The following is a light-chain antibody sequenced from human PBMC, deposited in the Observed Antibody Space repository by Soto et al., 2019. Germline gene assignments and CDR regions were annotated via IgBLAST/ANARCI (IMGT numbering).Light chain of an antibody. CDR2: EGV. CDR1: SSDVGNYNF. CDR3: FSYARSRTWM. V-gene: IGLV2-23*01. Sequence: QSALTQPASVSGSPGQSITISCTGTSSDVGNYNFVSWYQQYPGKAPKVIIYEGVKRPSGVSIRFSGSKSGNTASLTISGLQAEDEADYYCFSYARSRTWMFGGGTKLTVL. J-gene: IGLJ3*02.